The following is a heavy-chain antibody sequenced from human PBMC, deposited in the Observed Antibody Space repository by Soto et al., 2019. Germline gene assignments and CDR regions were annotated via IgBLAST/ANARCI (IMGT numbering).Heavy chain of an antibody. V-gene: IGHV3-23*01. J-gene: IGHJ5*02. Sequence: EVQLLESGGGLVQPGGSLRLSCAASGFTFSSYAMSWVRQAPGKGLEWVSAISGSGGSTYYADSVKGRFTISRDNSKNTLYLQRNSLTVEDTAVYDCAKPSVGGSSWYWFDPWGQGTLVTVSS. CDR2: ISGSGGST. CDR1: GFTFSSYA. CDR3: AKPSVGGSSWYWFDP. D-gene: IGHD6-13*01.